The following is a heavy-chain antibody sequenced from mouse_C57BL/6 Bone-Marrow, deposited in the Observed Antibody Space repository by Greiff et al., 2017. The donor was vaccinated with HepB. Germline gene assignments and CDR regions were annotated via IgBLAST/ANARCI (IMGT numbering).Heavy chain of an antibody. CDR2: INPSSGYT. V-gene: IGHV1-4*01. D-gene: IGHD1-1*01. Sequence: VKLQESGAELARPGASVKMSCKASGYTFTSYTMHWVKQRPGQGLEWIGYINPSSGYTKYNQKFKDKATLTADKSSSTAYMQLSSLTSEDSAVYYCARRDYYGSSWDWYFDVWGTGTTVTVSS. CDR3: ARRDYYGSSWDWYFDV. CDR1: GYTFTSYT. J-gene: IGHJ1*03.